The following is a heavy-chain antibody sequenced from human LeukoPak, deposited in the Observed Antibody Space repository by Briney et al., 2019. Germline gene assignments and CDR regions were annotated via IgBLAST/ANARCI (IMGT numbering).Heavy chain of an antibody. D-gene: IGHD6-13*01. V-gene: IGHV4-38-2*01. CDR2: IYHSGST. J-gene: IGHJ5*02. CDR1: GYSISSGYY. Sequence: SETLSLTCAVSGYSISSGYYWGWIRQPPGKGLEWIGSIYHSGSTYYNPSLKSRVTISVDTSKNQFSLKLSSVTAADTAVYYCARGGAAGSWFDPWGQGTLVTVSS. CDR3: ARGGAAGSWFDP.